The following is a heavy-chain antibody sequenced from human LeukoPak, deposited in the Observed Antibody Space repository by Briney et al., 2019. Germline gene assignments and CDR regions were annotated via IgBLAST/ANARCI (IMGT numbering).Heavy chain of an antibody. J-gene: IGHJ4*02. V-gene: IGHV3-23*01. CDR1: GFTFTSYA. CDR2: ISISGGSS. CDR3: AKAYGGTTGNDY. Sequence: GGSLRLSCAASGFTFTSYAMSWVRQAPGKGLEWVSGISISGGSSFYADSVKGRFTISRDNSKNTLYLQMNSLRAEDTAVYYCAKAYGGTTGNDYWGQGTLVTVSS. D-gene: IGHD1-1*01.